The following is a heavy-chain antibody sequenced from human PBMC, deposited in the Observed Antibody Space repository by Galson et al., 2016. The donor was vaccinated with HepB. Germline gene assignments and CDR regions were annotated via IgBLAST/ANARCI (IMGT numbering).Heavy chain of an antibody. CDR2: IYRDDDK. V-gene: IGHV2-5*02. CDR1: GFSLNTSGVA. Sequence: PALVKPTQTLTLTCTFSGFSLNTSGVAVGWIRQPPGKALDWLALIYRDDDKRYSPSLKSRLTITKDTSKNQVVLTMTNVDPMDTATYYCAHRRLASGGPPYNWFDPWGQGTLVTVSS. D-gene: IGHD2-15*01. CDR3: AHRRLASGGPPYNWFDP. J-gene: IGHJ5*02.